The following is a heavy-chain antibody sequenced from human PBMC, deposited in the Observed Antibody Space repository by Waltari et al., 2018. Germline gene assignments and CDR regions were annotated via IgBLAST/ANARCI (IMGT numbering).Heavy chain of an antibody. J-gene: IGHJ3*01. D-gene: IGHD1-26*01. CDR2: INPKSEGT. V-gene: IGHV1-2*02. CDR1: GSSFTDNY. Sequence: QVQLVQSGAEVKKSGASVTVSCKASGSSFTDNYIHWVRQAPGQGLEWMGWINPKSEGTKYAQKFQGRVTMTRDTSISTAYMEVSRLRSDDTAVYYCARDRGVGATSDAFDVWGQGTMVAVSS. CDR3: ARDRGVGATSDAFDV.